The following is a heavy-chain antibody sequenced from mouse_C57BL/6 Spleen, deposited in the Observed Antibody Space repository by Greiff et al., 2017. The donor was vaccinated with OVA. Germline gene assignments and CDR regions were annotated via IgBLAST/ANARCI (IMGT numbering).Heavy chain of an antibody. CDR3: ARHSSGYWFAY. D-gene: IGHD3-2*02. CDR2: ISSGSSTI. Sequence: EVQRVESGGGLVKPGGSLKLSCAASGFTFSDYGMHWVRQAPEKGLEWVAYISSGSSTIYYADTVKGRFTISRDNAKNTLFLQMTSLRSEDTAMYYCARHSSGYWFAYWGQGTLVTVSA. J-gene: IGHJ3*01. V-gene: IGHV5-17*01. CDR1: GFTFSDYG.